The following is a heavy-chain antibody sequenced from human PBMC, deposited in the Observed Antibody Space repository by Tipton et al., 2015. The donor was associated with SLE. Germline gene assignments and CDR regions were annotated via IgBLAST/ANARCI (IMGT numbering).Heavy chain of an antibody. V-gene: IGHV4-34*01. Sequence: GLVKPSETLSLTCAVYGGSFSDYYWSWIRQPPGKGLEWIGEINHSGSTNYNPSLKSRVTISVDTSKNQFSLKLSSVTAADTAVYYCARSEYSSGLIDYWGQGTLVTVSS. CDR3: ARSEYSSGLIDY. CDR2: INHSGST. D-gene: IGHD6-19*01. J-gene: IGHJ4*02. CDR1: GGSFSDYY.